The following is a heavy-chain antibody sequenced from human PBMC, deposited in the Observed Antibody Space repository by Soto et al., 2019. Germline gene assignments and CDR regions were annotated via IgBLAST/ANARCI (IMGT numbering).Heavy chain of an antibody. D-gene: IGHD6-13*01. Sequence: QVQLVQSGTEVKKPGASVKVSCKTSGYTFINFGIGWVRQAPGQGLEWMGCISPFNGHTHYAQKFQGRVSLTTDTSTSTAFLELRSLTYDDTAVYYCAREPPRATAGLNYFDPWGQGTLVTVSS. CDR1: GYTFINFG. CDR2: ISPFNGHT. CDR3: AREPPRATAGLNYFDP. V-gene: IGHV1-18*01. J-gene: IGHJ5*02.